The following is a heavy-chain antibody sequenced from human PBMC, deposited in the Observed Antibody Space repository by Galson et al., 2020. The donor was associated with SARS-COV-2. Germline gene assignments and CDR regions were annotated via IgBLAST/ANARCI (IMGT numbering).Heavy chain of an antibody. Sequence: GGSLRLSCAASGFTFIYARMSWVRQAPGKGLEWVALIKSKTSGKATAYAAPVKGRFTISRDDAKNTVHLQMDSLKIEDTADYYCIIDDAAEGRGEFDYGGQGTLVTVSS. CDR3: IIDDAAEGRGEFDY. D-gene: IGHD3-16*01. V-gene: IGHV3-15*01. CDR1: GFTFIYAR. CDR2: IKSKTSGKAT. J-gene: IGHJ4*02.